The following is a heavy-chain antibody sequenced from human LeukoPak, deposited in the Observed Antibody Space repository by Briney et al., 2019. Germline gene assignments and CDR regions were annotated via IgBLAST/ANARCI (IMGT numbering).Heavy chain of an antibody. CDR3: ASGIPQDI. CDR2: ISVYNGNT. V-gene: IGHV1-18*01. CDR1: GYTFTNYH. J-gene: IGHJ3*02. Sequence: GASVKVSCKASGYTFTNYHFTWVRQAPGQGLEWMGWISVYNGNTNYAQKLQGRVTMTTDTSTSTAYMELSSLRSEDTAVYYCASGIPQDIWGQGTMVTVSS. D-gene: IGHD1-14*01.